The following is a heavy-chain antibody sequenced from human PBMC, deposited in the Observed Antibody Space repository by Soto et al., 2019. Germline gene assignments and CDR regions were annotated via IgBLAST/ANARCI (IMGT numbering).Heavy chain of an antibody. CDR2: IYYSGST. Sequence: SETLSLTCTVSGGSISSYYWSWIRQPPGKGLEWIGYIYYSGSTNYNPSLKSRVTISVDTSKNQFSLKLSSVTAADTAVYYCARRHGYAFDIWCPGIRVTVSS. CDR3: ARRHGYAFDI. CDR1: GGSISSYY. J-gene: IGHJ3*02. V-gene: IGHV4-59*01.